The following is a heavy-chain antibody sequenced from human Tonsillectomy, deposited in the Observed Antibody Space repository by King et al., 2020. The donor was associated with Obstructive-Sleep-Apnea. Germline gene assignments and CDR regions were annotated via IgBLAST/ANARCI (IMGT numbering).Heavy chain of an antibody. CDR1: GGSISSGDYY. D-gene: IGHD3-9*01. CDR3: AREPKTGPPPYYYYGLDV. CDR2: IYYSGST. Sequence: VQLQESGPGLVKPSQTLSLTCTVSGGSISSGDYYWSWIRQPPEKGLEWIGYIYYSGSTYYNPSLESRLTISVDTSNNQFSLKLSSVTAADTAVYYCAREPKTGPPPYYYYGLDVWGQGTTVTVSS. J-gene: IGHJ6*02. V-gene: IGHV4-30-4*01.